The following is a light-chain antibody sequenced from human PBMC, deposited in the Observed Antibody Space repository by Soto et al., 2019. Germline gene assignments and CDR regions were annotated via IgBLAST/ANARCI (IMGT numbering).Light chain of an antibody. CDR2: EVN. CDR3: CSSVGSPNWV. J-gene: IGLJ3*02. CDR1: SSDVGSCNC. V-gene: IGLV2-23*02. Sequence: QSALTQPASVSGSPGQSITISCTGTSSDVGSCNCVSWYQQHPGKAPTLMIYEVNKRPSGVSNRFSGSKSGNTASLTISGFQAEDAANYYRCSSVGSPNWVFGRGTKLTVL.